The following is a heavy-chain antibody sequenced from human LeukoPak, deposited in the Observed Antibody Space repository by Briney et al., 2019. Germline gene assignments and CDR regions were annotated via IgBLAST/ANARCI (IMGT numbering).Heavy chain of an antibody. CDR1: GFAFSNAW. V-gene: IGHV3-15*01. D-gene: IGHD5-12*01. CDR2: IKSKTDGGTT. CDR3: AKDEIVASRTHAFDI. Sequence: PGGSLRLSCAASGFAFSNAWMSWVRQAPGKGLEWVGRIKSKTDGGTTDYAAPVKGRFTISRDDSKNTLYLQMNSLRAEDTAVYYCAKDEIVASRTHAFDIWGQGTMVTVSS. J-gene: IGHJ3*02.